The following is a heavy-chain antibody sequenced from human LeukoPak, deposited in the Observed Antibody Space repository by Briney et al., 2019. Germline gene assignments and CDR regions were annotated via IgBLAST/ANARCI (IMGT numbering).Heavy chain of an antibody. V-gene: IGHV5-51*01. CDR2: IYPGDSDT. CDR1: GYSFTSYW. CDR3: ARQWRGYCSSTSCYLPNWFDP. J-gene: IGHJ5*02. D-gene: IGHD2-2*01. Sequence: GESLKISRKGSGYSFTSYWIGWVRRMPGKGLEWMGIIYPGDSDTRYSPSFQGQVTISADKSISTAYLQWSSLKASDTAMYYCARQWRGYCSSTSCYLPNWFDPWGQGTLVTVSS.